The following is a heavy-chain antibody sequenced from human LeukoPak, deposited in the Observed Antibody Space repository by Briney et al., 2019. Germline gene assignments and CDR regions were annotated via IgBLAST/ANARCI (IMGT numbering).Heavy chain of an antibody. V-gene: IGHV3-23*01. CDR3: AKDYGQWLVQEAFDI. CDR1: GFTFSSYA. J-gene: IGHJ3*02. CDR2: ISGSGGST. D-gene: IGHD6-19*01. Sequence: GGSLRLSCAASGFTFSSYAMSWVRQAPGMGLEWVSAISGSGGSTYYADSVKGRFTISRDNSKNTLYLQMNSLRAEDTAVYYCAKDYGQWLVQEAFDIWGQGTMVTVSS.